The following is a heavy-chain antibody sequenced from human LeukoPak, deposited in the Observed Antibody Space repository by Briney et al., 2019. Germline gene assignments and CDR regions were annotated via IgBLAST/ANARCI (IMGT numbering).Heavy chain of an antibody. D-gene: IGHD3-22*01. CDR1: GDSISSYY. Sequence: SETLSLTCTVSGDSISSYYWSWIRQPPGKGLEWIGYIYYSGSTNYNPSLKSRVTISVDTSKNQSSLKLSSVTAADTADYYCVRRVAGSGYRDSWGQGTLVTVSS. CDR2: IYYSGST. CDR3: VRRVAGSGYRDS. V-gene: IGHV4-59*08. J-gene: IGHJ4*02.